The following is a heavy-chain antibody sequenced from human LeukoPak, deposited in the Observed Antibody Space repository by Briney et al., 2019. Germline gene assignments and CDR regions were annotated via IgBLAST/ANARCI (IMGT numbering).Heavy chain of an antibody. V-gene: IGHV3-7*01. J-gene: IGHJ3*02. D-gene: IGHD6-13*01. CDR3: ARDLREGQQLALHAFDI. CDR1: GFTFSSYW. CDR2: IKQDGSEK. Sequence: GGSLRLSCAASGFTFSSYWMSWVRQAPGKGLEWVANIKQDGSEKYYVDSVKGRFTISRDNAKNSLYLQMNSLRAEDTAVYYCARDLREGQQLALHAFDIWGQGTMVTVSS.